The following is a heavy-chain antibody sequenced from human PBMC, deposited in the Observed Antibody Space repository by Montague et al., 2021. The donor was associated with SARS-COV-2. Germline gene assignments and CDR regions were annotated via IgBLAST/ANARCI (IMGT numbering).Heavy chain of an antibody. CDR3: ARVISRQNNIVVVGLYYFDY. CDR1: GGSVSSSSYY. D-gene: IGHD2-15*01. Sequence: SETLSLTCTVSGGSVSSSSYYWGWIRQPPGKGLEWIGSIYYSGSTYYNPSLKSRVTMSVDTSKNQFSLKLSSVTAADTAVYYCARVISRQNNIVVVGLYYFDYWGQGTLVTVSS. CDR2: IYYSGST. J-gene: IGHJ4*02. V-gene: IGHV4-39*07.